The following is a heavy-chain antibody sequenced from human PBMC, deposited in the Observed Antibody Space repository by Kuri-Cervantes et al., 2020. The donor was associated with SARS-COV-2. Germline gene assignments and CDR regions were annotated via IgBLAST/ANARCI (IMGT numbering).Heavy chain of an antibody. J-gene: IGHJ5*02. CDR3: ARDPSKWELLGWGRFDP. CDR2: ISYDGHNK. Sequence: GGSLRLSCAATGFTFSRSGMHWVRQAPGKGLEWVAAISYDGHNKYYIDSVKGRFTISRDNSKNTLYLQMNSLRAEDTAVYYCARDPSKWELLGWGRFDPWGQGTLVTVSS. D-gene: IGHD1-26*01. V-gene: IGHV3-30*03. CDR1: GFTFSRSG.